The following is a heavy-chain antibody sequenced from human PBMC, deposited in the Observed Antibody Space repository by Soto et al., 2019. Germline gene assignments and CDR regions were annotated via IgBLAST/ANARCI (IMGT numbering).Heavy chain of an antibody. Sequence: PGGSLRLSCAASGFTFISYAMGWVRQAPGKGLEWVSAISGSGGSTYYADSVKGRFTISRDNSKNTLYLQMNSLRAEDTAVYYCAKVYYYDSSGYYYYFDYWGQGTLVTVSS. J-gene: IGHJ4*02. CDR2: ISGSGGST. D-gene: IGHD3-22*01. V-gene: IGHV3-23*01. CDR3: AKVYYYDSSGYYYYFDY. CDR1: GFTFISYA.